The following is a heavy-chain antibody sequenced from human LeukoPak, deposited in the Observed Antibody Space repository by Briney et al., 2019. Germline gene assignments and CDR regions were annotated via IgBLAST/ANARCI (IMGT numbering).Heavy chain of an antibody. D-gene: IGHD3-22*01. CDR3: ARTHDYYDSSDYDDY. Sequence: GGSLRLSCAASGFTFDDYGMSWVRQAPGKGLEWVPGINWNGGSTGYADSVKGRFTISRDNAKNSLYLQMNSLTAEDTALYYCARTHDYYDSSDYDDYWGQGTLVTVSS. V-gene: IGHV3-20*04. CDR1: GFTFDDYG. J-gene: IGHJ4*02. CDR2: INWNGGST.